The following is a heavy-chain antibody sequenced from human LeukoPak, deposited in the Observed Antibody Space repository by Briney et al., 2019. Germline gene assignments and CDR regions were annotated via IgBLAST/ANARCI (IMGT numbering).Heavy chain of an antibody. Sequence: SETLSLTCAVYGGSFSGYYWSWIRQPPGKGLEWIGEINHSGSTNYNPSLKSRVTISVDTSKNQFSLKLSSVTAADTAVYYCARGAVAGRKFDYWGQGTLVTVSS. V-gene: IGHV4-34*01. CDR1: GGSFSGYY. CDR3: ARGAVAGRKFDY. J-gene: IGHJ4*02. CDR2: INHSGST. D-gene: IGHD6-19*01.